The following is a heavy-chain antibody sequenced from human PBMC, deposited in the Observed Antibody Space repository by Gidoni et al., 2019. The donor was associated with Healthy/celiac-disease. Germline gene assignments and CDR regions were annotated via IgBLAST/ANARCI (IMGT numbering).Heavy chain of an antibody. CDR2: SRSKAYGGTT. CDR3: TRDVRRYCGGDCYVQEGYWFDP. J-gene: IGHJ5*02. CDR1: GFTFGDYA. V-gene: IGHV3-49*03. Sequence: EVQLVESGGVLVQPVRSLRLSCTASGFTFGDYAMSCFRPAPGKGLEWVGFSRSKAYGGTTEYAASVKGRFTISRDDSKSIAYLQMNSLKTEDTAVYYCTRDVRRYCGGDCYVQEGYWFDPWGQGTLVTVSS. D-gene: IGHD2-21*02.